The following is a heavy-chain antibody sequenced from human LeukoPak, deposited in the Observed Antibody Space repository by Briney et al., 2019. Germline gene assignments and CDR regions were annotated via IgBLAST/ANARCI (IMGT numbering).Heavy chain of an antibody. CDR2: IYYSGST. CDR3: TRSRFPYSSGSYFDY. Sequence: SQTLPLTCTVSGGSISSGGYYWSWIRQHPGKGLEWLGYIYYSGSTYYNPSLKSRVTISVDTSKNHFSLRLSSVTAADTAVYYCTRSRFPYSSGSYFDYWGQGTLVTVSS. V-gene: IGHV4-31*03. D-gene: IGHD3-10*01. J-gene: IGHJ4*02. CDR1: GGSISSGGYY.